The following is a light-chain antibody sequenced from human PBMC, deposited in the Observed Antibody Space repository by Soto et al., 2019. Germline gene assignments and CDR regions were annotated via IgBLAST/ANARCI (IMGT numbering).Light chain of an antibody. CDR3: SSYTSSSTYV. CDR1: SSDVGGYNY. Sequence: LTQPASVSGSPGQSITISCTGTSSDVGGYNYVSWYQQHPGKAPKLMIYDVSNRPSGVSSRFSGSKSGNTASLTISGLQAEDEADYYCSSYTSSSTYVFGIGTKVTVL. J-gene: IGLJ1*01. V-gene: IGLV2-14*01. CDR2: DVS.